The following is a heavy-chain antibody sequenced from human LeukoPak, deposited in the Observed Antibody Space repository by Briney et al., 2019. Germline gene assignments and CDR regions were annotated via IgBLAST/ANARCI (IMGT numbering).Heavy chain of an antibody. CDR1: GFTFSTYA. V-gene: IGHV3-43*02. Sequence: GGSLRLSCAASGFTFSTYAMTWVRQAPGQGLEWVSSISGSGSGTYYADSVKGRFSISRDNSKNSLYLHMNSLRTEDTALYYCAKDMSGYSGLDYWGQGTLVTVSS. J-gene: IGHJ4*02. CDR3: AKDMSGYSGLDY. CDR2: ISGSGSGT. D-gene: IGHD5-12*01.